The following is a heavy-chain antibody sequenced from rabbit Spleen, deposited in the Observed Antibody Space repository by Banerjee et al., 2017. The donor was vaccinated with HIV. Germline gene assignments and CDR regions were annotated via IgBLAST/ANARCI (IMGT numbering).Heavy chain of an antibody. D-gene: IGHD1-1*01. CDR1: GFSFNDDYV. J-gene: IGHJ2*01. V-gene: IGHV1S45*01. CDR3: ARNYVNAFDP. CDR2: INTWSNRP. Sequence: QQQLVESGGGLVKPGASLTLTCKASGFSFNDDYVMCWVRQSPGKGLKWIACINTWSNRPVYASWAKGRFTISRTSSTTVTLQMTSLTAADTATYFCARNYVNAFDPWGQGTLVT.